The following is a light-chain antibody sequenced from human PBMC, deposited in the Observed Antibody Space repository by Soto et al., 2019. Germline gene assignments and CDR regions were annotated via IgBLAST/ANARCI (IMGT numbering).Light chain of an antibody. Sequence: DIQMTQSPSTLSASVGDRVTITCRASPSISSGLAWYQQKPGKVPTLLIYKASSLESGVPSRFSGSGSGTEFYRTISSLQPDDCATYYCQQYNSYSITFGPGTKVYIK. CDR2: KAS. CDR1: PSISSG. J-gene: IGKJ3*01. V-gene: IGKV1-5*03. CDR3: QQYNSYSIT.